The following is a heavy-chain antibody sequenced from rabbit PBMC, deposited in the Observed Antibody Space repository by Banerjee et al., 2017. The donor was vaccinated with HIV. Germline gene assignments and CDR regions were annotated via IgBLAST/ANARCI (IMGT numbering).Heavy chain of an antibody. CDR1: GIDFSSDYY. CDR3: ARDLTGITGWNFNL. V-gene: IGHV1S45*01. D-gene: IGHD1-1*01. CDR2: IYTGSGST. Sequence: QEQLVESGGGLVTLGGSLTLSCKASGIDFSSDYYMCWVRQAPGKGLEWIASIYTGSGSTYYASWAKGRFTISKTSSTTVTLQMTSLTAADTATYFCARDLTGITGWNFNLWGQGTPRHRL. J-gene: IGHJ4*01.